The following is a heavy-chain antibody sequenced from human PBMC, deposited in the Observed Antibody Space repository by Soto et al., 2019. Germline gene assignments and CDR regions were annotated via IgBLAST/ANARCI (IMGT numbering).Heavy chain of an antibody. CDR1: GFTFSSYA. CDR3: ARDSEGAVAGTSEFGY. J-gene: IGHJ4*02. D-gene: IGHD6-19*01. Sequence: QVQLVESGGGVVQPGRSLRLSCAASGFTFSSYAMHWVRQAPGKGLEWVAVISYDGSNKYYADSVKGRFTISRDNXKXMLYLQMNSLRAEDTAVYYCARDSEGAVAGTSEFGYWGQGTLVTVSS. V-gene: IGHV3-30-3*01. CDR2: ISYDGSNK.